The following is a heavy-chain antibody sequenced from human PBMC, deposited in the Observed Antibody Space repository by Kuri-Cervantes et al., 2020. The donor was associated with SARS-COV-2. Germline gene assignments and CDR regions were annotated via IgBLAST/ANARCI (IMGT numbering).Heavy chain of an antibody. D-gene: IGHD6-13*01. J-gene: IGHJ6*02. Sequence: GESLKISCAASGFTFSSYGMHWVRQAPGKGLEWVAVIWYDGSNKYYADSVKGRFTISRDNSRNTLYLQMNSLRAEDTAVYYCAKDHSSTWLHFAYGADVWGQGTTVTVSS. V-gene: IGHV3-33*06. CDR2: IWYDGSNK. CDR1: GFTFSSYG. CDR3: AKDHSSTWLHFAYGADV.